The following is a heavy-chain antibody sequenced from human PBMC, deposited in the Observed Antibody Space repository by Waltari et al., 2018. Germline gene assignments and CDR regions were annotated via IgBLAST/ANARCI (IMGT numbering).Heavy chain of an antibody. D-gene: IGHD4-17*01. CDR2: IYPGDSDT. CDR3: ARRYPRGTTVATRKGNAHYFDY. V-gene: IGHV5-51*01. Sequence: EVQLVQSGAEVKKPGESLKISCKGSGYSFTSYWIGWVRQMPGKGLEWMGIIYPGDSDTRYSPSFQGQVTISADKSISTAYLQWSSLKASDTAMYYCARRYPRGTTVATRKGNAHYFDYWGQGTLVTVSS. CDR1: GYSFTSYW. J-gene: IGHJ4*02.